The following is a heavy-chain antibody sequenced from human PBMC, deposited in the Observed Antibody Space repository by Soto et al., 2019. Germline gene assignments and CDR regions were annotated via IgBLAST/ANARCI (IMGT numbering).Heavy chain of an antibody. CDR2: MYPGDSDN. CDR1: GYSFTRSC. Sequence: SRKISCSGAGYSFTRSCIGWGRQIPGKDLGWRGIMYPGDSDNRYSTSFHGQVTIPADKSISTAYLQWSRLLAPATARHYCARLGSPDGWTHNWFDPWGQGTLVTVSS. J-gene: IGHJ5*02. D-gene: IGHD6-19*01. V-gene: IGHV5-51*01. CDR3: ARLGSPDGWTHNWFDP.